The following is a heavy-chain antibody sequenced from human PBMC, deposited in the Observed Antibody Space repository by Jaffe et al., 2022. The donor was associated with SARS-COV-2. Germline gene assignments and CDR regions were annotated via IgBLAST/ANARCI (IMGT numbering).Heavy chain of an antibody. D-gene: IGHD1-26*01. V-gene: IGHV3-23*01. CDR2: ISGSGGST. J-gene: IGHJ6*02. CDR3: AKDNLVGAYSPGPPGMDV. CDR1: GFTFSSYA. Sequence: EVQLLESGGGLVQPGGSLRLSCAASGFTFSSYAMSWVRQAPGKGLEWVSAISGSGGSTYYADSVKGRFTISRDNSKNTLYLQMNSLRAEDTAVYYCAKDNLVGAYSPGPPGMDVWGQGTTVTVSS.